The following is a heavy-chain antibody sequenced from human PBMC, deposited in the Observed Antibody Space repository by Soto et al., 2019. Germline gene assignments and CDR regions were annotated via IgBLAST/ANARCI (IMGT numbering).Heavy chain of an antibody. D-gene: IGHD5-18*01. CDR1: GGSISSSSYY. J-gene: IGHJ5*02. CDR3: ARCYRMVKEHKWFDP. V-gene: IGHV4-39*01. CDR2: SYYSGST. Sequence: SETLSLTCTVSGGSISSSSYYWGWIRQPPGKGLEWIGSSYYSGSTYYNPSLKSRVTISVDTSKNQFSLKLSSVTAADTAVYYCARCYRMVKEHKWFDPWGKGTLVTVSS.